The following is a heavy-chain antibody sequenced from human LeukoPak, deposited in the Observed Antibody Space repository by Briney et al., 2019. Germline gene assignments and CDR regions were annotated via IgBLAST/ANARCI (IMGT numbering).Heavy chain of an antibody. CDR3: ARVDAIDYSDYEANWFAP. D-gene: IGHD4-17*01. CDR1: GFTFSSYS. J-gene: IGHJ5*02. Sequence: GGSLRLSCAASGFTFSSYSMNWVRQAPGKGLERVSSISSSSSYIYYADSVKGRFTISRDNAKNSLYLQMNSLRAEDTAVYYCARVDAIDYSDYEANWFAPWGQGTLVTVSS. V-gene: IGHV3-21*01. CDR2: ISSSSSYI.